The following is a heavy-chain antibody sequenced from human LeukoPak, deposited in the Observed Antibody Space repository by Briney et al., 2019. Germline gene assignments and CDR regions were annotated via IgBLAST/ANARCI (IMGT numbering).Heavy chain of an antibody. Sequence: GASVKVSCKASGYTFTSYGISWVRQAPGQGLEWMGWISAYNGNTNYAQKLQGRVTMTTDTSTSTAYMELRSLRSDDTAVYYCAREKGITIFGVVNWFDPWGQGTLVTVSS. J-gene: IGHJ5*02. CDR3: AREKGITIFGVVNWFDP. D-gene: IGHD3-3*01. CDR1: GYTFTSYG. V-gene: IGHV1-18*01. CDR2: ISAYNGNT.